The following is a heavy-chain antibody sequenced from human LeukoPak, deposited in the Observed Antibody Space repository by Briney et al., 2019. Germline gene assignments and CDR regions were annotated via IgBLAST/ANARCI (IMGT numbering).Heavy chain of an antibody. J-gene: IGHJ6*02. D-gene: IGHD2-15*01. CDR1: GYSFTSYW. CDR2: IDPSDSYT. V-gene: IGHV5-10-1*01. CDR3: ARQDCSGGSCLYGVDV. Sequence: GESLMISCKGSGYSFTSYWISWVRQMPGKGLEWMGKIDPSDSYTNYSPSFQGHVTISADKSISTAYLQWSSLKASDTAMYYCARQDCSGGSCLYGVDVWGQGTTVTVSS.